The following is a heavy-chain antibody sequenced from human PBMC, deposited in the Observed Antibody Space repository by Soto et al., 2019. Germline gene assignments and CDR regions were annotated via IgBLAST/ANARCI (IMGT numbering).Heavy chain of an antibody. J-gene: IGHJ6*02. Sequence: ASVKVSCKASGYTFTGYYMHWVRQAPGQGLEWMGWINPNSGGTNYAQKFQGWVTMTRDTSISTAYMELSRLRSDDTAVYYCARVTFSPGIAAAGTGYYGMDVWGQGTTVTVSS. CDR2: INPNSGGT. CDR3: ARVTFSPGIAAAGTGYYGMDV. D-gene: IGHD6-13*01. CDR1: GYTFTGYY. V-gene: IGHV1-2*04.